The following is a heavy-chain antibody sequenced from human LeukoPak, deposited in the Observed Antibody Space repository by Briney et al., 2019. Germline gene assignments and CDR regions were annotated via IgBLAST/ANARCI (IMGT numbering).Heavy chain of an antibody. CDR3: AAARLYSSSYFDY. D-gene: IGHD6-6*01. V-gene: IGHV4-34*01. CDR1: GGSFSGYY. J-gene: IGHJ4*02. Sequence: SETLSLTCAVYGGSFSGYYWSWIRQPPGKGLEWIGEINHSGSTNYNPSLKSRVTISVDTSKNQFSLKLSSVTAADTAVYYCAAARLYSSSYFDYWGQGTLVTVSS. CDR2: INHSGST.